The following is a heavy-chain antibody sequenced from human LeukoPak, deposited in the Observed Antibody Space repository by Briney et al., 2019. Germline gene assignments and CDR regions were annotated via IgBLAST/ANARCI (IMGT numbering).Heavy chain of an antibody. J-gene: IGHJ4*02. Sequence: ASVKASCKASGYTFTGYYMHWVRQAPGQGLEWMGWINPNSGGTNYAQKFQGRVTMTRDTSISTAYMELSRLRSDDTAVYYCAREGAAMARYHPMRYWGQGTLVTVSS. CDR1: GYTFTGYY. CDR3: AREGAAMARYHPMRY. D-gene: IGHD5-18*01. CDR2: INPNSGGT. V-gene: IGHV1-2*02.